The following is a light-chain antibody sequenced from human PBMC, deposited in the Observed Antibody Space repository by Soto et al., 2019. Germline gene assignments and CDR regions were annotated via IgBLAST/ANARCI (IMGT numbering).Light chain of an antibody. CDR1: QSIDTW. V-gene: IGKV1-5*03. J-gene: IGKJ1*01. CDR2: KAS. CDR3: QQYNSYRA. Sequence: DIQMTQSPSTLSASVGDRVPITCRASQSIDTWLAWHQQKPGQVPKLLSSKASNLESGVPSRFSGSGSGTEFTLTISSLQPDDSATYYCQQYNSYRAFGQGTKVEV.